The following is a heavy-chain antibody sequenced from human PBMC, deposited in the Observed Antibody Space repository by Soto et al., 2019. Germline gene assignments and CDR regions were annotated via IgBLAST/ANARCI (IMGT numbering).Heavy chain of an antibody. D-gene: IGHD6-13*01. CDR3: ARDGEQQLLPFDY. V-gene: IGHV1-69*13. Sequence: GASVKVSCKASGYTFTSYAISWVRQAPGQGLEWMGGIIPIFGTANYAQKYQGRVTITADESTSTAYMELSSLRSEDTAVYYCARDGEQQLLPFDYWGQGTLVTVSS. CDR2: IIPIFGTA. J-gene: IGHJ4*02. CDR1: GYTFTSYA.